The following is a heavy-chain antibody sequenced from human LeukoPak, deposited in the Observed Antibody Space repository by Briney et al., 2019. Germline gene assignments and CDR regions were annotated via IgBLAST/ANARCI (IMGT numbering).Heavy chain of an antibody. CDR3: ARDSGGSYYSAFDI. J-gene: IGHJ3*02. Sequence: PGGSLRLSCAASGFTFSDYYMSWIRQAPGKGLEWVSYISSSSSYIYYADSVKGRFTISRDNAKNSLYLQMNSLRAEDTAVYYCARDSGGSYYSAFDIWGQGTMVTVSS. D-gene: IGHD1-26*01. CDR1: GFTFSDYY. V-gene: IGHV3-11*06. CDR2: ISSSSSYI.